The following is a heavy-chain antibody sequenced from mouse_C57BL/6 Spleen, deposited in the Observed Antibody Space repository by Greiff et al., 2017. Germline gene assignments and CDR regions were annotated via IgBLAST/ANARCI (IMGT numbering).Heavy chain of an antibody. CDR2: LYPGGGYT. J-gene: IGHJ4*01. V-gene: IGHV1-63*01. Sequence: VQLQESGAELVRPGTSVTMSCKASGYPFTNYWIGWAKQRPGHGLEWIGDLYPGGGYTNYHEKFKGKATMTADKSSSTAYMQFSSLTSEDSAIYYCARWDYGNYEDYSMDYWGQGTSVTVSS. D-gene: IGHD2-1*01. CDR3: ARWDYGNYEDYSMDY. CDR1: GYPFTNYW.